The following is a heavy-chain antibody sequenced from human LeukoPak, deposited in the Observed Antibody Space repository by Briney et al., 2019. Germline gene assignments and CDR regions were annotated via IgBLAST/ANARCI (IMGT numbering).Heavy chain of an antibody. CDR3: AKEVLVVIESYFDS. CDR1: GYTLTELA. Sequence: SCEVSGYTLTELAMTWVRQAPGKGLEWVSSITGSGQTAYYADSVKGRFTASRDNSKNTLFLQMSSLRAEDTAIYYCAKEVLVVIESYFDSWGQGTLVTVSS. CDR2: ITGSGQTA. V-gene: IGHV3-23*01. D-gene: IGHD3-22*01. J-gene: IGHJ4*02.